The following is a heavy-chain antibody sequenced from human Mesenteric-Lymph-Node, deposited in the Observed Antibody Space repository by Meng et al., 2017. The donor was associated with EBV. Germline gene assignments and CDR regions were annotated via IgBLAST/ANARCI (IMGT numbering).Heavy chain of an antibody. J-gene: IGHJ4*02. Sequence: QINVEECCPALVKPTHTPPLTCTFTGSSLTTTGEVVGWIRQTPGKALEWLALIYWDDDKRYSPYLKSRLTITKDTSKNQVVLSMTNMDPVDTGTYYCAHRPGYSGSFDFDYWGQGTLVTVSS. CDR2: IYWDDDK. V-gene: IGHV2-5*02. D-gene: IGHD1-26*01. CDR1: GSSLTTTGEV. CDR3: AHRPGYSGSFDFDY.